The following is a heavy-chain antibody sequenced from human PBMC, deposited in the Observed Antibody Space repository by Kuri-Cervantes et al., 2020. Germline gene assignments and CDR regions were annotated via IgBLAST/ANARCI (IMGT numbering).Heavy chain of an antibody. CDR1: GYSISSGYY. J-gene: IGHJ4*02. D-gene: IGHD3-9*01. Sequence: ESLKISCAVSGYSISSGYYWGWIRQPPGKGLEWIGSIYHSGSTYYNPSLKSRVTISVDTSKNQFSLKLSSVTAADTAVYYCARFGDYDILTGFDYWGQGTLVTVSS. CDR3: ARFGDYDILTGFDY. V-gene: IGHV4-38-2*01. CDR2: IYHSGST.